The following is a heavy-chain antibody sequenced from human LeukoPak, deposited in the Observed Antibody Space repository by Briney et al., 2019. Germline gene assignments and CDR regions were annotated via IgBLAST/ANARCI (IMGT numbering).Heavy chain of an antibody. CDR3: ARDSRLNHFDY. D-gene: IGHD2-2*01. CDR2: IYYSGST. CDR1: GGSISSYD. Sequence: SGTLSLTCTVSGGSISSYDWSWIRQPPGKGLEWIGYIYYSGSTNYNPPLKSRVTLSVDTSKNQFSLKLSSVNAADTAVYYCARDSRLNHFDYWGQGTLVSVS. V-gene: IGHV4-59*01. J-gene: IGHJ4*02.